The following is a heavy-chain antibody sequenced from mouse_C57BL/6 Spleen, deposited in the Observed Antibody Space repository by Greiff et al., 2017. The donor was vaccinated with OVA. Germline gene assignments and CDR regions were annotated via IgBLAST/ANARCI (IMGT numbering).Heavy chain of an antibody. CDR2: IDPSDSET. Sequence: QVQLQQPGAELVRPGSSVKLSCKASGYTFTSYWMHWVKQRPIQGLEWIGNIDPSDSETHYNQKFKDKATLTVDKSSSTAYMQLSSLTSEDSAVYYCARFYYYGSSYDYVDVWGTGTTVTVSS. D-gene: IGHD1-1*01. CDR1: GYTFTSYW. CDR3: ARFYYYGSSYDYVDV. J-gene: IGHJ1*03. V-gene: IGHV1-52*01.